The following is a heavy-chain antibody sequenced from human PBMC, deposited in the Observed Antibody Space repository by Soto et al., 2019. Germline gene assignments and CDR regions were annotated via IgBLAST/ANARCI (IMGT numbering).Heavy chain of an antibody. CDR3: ARTSVSAATLVGWFDP. CDR2: ISAYNGNT. D-gene: IGHD2-2*01. Sequence: ASVKVSCKASGYTFTSYGISWVRQAPGQGLEWMGWISAYNGNTNYAQKLQGRVTMTTDTSTSTAYMELRSLRSDDTAVYYCARTSVSAATLVGWFDPWGQGTQVTVS. J-gene: IGHJ5*02. V-gene: IGHV1-18*01. CDR1: GYTFTSYG.